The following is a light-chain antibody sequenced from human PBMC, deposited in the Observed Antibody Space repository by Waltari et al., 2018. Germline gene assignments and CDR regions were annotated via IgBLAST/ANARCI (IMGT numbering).Light chain of an antibody. CDR1: QSVSRS. CDR3: QHYVRLPAT. V-gene: IGKV3-20*01. J-gene: IGKJ1*01. CDR2: GSF. Sequence: IVLTQSPGTLSLSPGERATLSCRASQSVSRSLAWYQQKPGQAPKLHIYGSFTRATGIPERFTGSGSGTDFSLTISRLEPEDFAIYFCQHYVRLPATFGQGTKVEIK.